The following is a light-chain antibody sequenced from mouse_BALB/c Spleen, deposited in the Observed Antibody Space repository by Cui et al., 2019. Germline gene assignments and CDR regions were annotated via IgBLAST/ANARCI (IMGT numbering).Light chain of an antibody. Sequence: QIVLTQSPAIMSASLGERVTMTCTASSSVSSSYSHWYQQKPGSSPKLWIYSTSNLASGVPARFSGSGSGTSYSLTISSMEAEDAATYYCHQYHRSPRTFGAGTKLELK. CDR3: HQYHRSPRT. CDR2: STS. V-gene: IGKV4-74*01. J-gene: IGKJ5*01. CDR1: SSVSSSY.